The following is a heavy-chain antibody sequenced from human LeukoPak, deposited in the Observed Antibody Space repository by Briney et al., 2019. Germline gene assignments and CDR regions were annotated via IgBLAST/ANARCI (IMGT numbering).Heavy chain of an antibody. CDR2: IYTTGSA. J-gene: IGHJ4*02. Sequence: PSETLSLTCTVSDGSISSYYWSWIRQPAGKGLEWIGRIYTTGSANYNPSLKSRVTMSVDTSKNQFSLKLSSVTAADTAVYYCARSSGSYRLDYWGQGSLVTVSS. CDR3: ARSSGSYRLDY. D-gene: IGHD1-26*01. CDR1: DGSISSYY. V-gene: IGHV4-4*07.